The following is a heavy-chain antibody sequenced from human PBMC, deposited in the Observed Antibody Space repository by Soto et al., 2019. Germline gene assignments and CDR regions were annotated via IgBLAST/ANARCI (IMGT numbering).Heavy chain of an antibody. V-gene: IGHV3-30-3*01. J-gene: IGHJ5*02. CDR2: VSHDGSKK. CDR3: GKGSYDISGNYLNWFDT. CDR1: GFTFRNYA. D-gene: IGHD3-22*01. Sequence: GGSLRLCCAACGFTFRNYAMHWVRQAPGKGLEWVAAVSHDGSKKYYADSVKGRFTISRDNFKNTLYLQMNSLRAEDTAVYYCGKGSYDISGNYLNWFDTWGQGTLVTVSS.